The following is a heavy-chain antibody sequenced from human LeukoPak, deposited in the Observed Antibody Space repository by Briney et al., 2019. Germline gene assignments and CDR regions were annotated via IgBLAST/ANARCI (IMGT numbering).Heavy chain of an antibody. J-gene: IGHJ4*02. D-gene: IGHD6-13*01. Sequence: GGSLRLSCAASGFTFSSYAMSWVRQAPGKGLEWVSAISGSGGSTYYAASVKGRFTISRDNSKNTLYLQMNSLRAEDTAVYYCAKGGSSWYHYFDYWGQGTLVTVSS. V-gene: IGHV3-23*01. CDR1: GFTFSSYA. CDR3: AKGGSSWYHYFDY. CDR2: ISGSGGST.